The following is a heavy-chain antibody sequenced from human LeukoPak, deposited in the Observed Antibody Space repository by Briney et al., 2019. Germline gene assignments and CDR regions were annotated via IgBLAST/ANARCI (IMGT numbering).Heavy chain of an antibody. V-gene: IGHV1-8*01. CDR2: MNPNSGNT. D-gene: IGHD3-22*01. Sequence: ASVKVSCKASGYTFTSYDINWVRQATGQGLEWMGWMNPNSGNTGYAQKFQGRVTMTRNTSISTVYMELSSLRSEDTAVYYCARVTRGWAEDDRAFDIWGQGTMVTVSS. J-gene: IGHJ3*02. CDR3: ARVTRGWAEDDRAFDI. CDR1: GYTFTSYD.